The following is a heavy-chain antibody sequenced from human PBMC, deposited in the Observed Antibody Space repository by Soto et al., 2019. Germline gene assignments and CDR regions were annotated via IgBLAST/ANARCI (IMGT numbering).Heavy chain of an antibody. Sequence: EVPLVESGGGLVKPGGSLRLSCATSGFTFSNAWMSWVRQAPGKGLEWVGRIKSKTDGGTTDYAAPVKGRFTISRDDSKNTLYLQMNSLKTEDTAVYYCTTDIVATIEDYWGQGTLVTVSS. CDR2: IKSKTDGGTT. J-gene: IGHJ4*02. CDR1: GFTFSNAW. D-gene: IGHD5-12*01. V-gene: IGHV3-15*01. CDR3: TTDIVATIEDY.